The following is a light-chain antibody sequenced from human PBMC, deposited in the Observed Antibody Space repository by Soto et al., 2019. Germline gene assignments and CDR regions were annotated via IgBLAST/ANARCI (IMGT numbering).Light chain of an antibody. CDR3: SSYGGNSNYV. CDR2: EVT. J-gene: IGLJ1*01. Sequence: QSALTQPPSASGSPGQSVTISCTGTSSDVGLYDYASWYQQHPGKVPKLLIYEVTQRPSGVPDRFSGSKSGNTASLTVSGLQAEGEADYYCSSYGGNSNYVFGTGTKVTVL. CDR1: SSDVGLYDY. V-gene: IGLV2-8*01.